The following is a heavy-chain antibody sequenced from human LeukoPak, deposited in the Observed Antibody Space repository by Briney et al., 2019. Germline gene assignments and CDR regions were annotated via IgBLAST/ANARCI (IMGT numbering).Heavy chain of an antibody. CDR3: AKAFSYSSSSNFDY. V-gene: IGHV3-23*01. CDR2: ISGSGGST. Sequence: GGSLRLSCAASGFTFNKSWMTWVRQAPGKGLEWVSAISGSGGSTYYADSVKGRFTISRDNSKNTLYLQMNSLRAEDTAVYYCAKAFSYSSSSNFDYWGQGTLVTVSS. J-gene: IGHJ4*02. D-gene: IGHD6-6*01. CDR1: GFTFNKSW.